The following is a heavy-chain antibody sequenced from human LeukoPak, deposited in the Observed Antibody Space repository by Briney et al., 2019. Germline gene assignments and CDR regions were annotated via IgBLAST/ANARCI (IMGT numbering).Heavy chain of an antibody. CDR3: ARASVATIIPDY. D-gene: IGHD5-24*01. J-gene: IGHJ4*02. CDR1: GFTFSSYE. CDR2: ISSSGSTI. Sequence: GGSLRLSCAASGFTFSSYEMNWVRQAPGKGLEWVSYISSSGSTIYYAASVKGRFTISRDNAKNSLYLQMNSLRAEDTAVYYCARASVATIIPDYWGQGTLVTVSS. V-gene: IGHV3-48*03.